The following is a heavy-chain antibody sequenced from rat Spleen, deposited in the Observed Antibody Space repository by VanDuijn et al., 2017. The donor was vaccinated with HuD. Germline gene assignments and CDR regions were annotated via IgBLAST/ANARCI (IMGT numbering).Heavy chain of an antibody. Sequence: EVQLVESDGGLVQPGRSLKLSCAASGFTFSDYYMAWVRQAPAKGLEWVTTISYDGFTTYYRDSVKGRFTVSRDNAKSTLYLQMDSLRSEDTATYYCARRGITIAAISTGGVMDAWGQGASVTVSS. CDR3: ARRGITIAAISTGGVMDA. V-gene: IGHV5-29*01. CDR2: ISYDGFTT. J-gene: IGHJ4*01. CDR1: GFTFSDYY. D-gene: IGHD1-2*01.